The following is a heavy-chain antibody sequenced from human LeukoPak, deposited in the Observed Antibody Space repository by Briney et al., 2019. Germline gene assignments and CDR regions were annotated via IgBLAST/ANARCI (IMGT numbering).Heavy chain of an antibody. D-gene: IGHD5-18*01. CDR1: GYSISSGYY. CDR2: IYHSGST. V-gene: IGHV4-38-2*01. J-gene: IGHJ4*02. CDR3: ARLGGYSYGRIDY. Sequence: SETLSLTCAVSGYSISSGYYWGWIRQPPGKGLEWIGSIYHSGSTYYHPSLKSRVTISVDTSKNQFSLKLSSVTAADTAVYYCARLGGYSYGRIDYWGQGTLVTVSS.